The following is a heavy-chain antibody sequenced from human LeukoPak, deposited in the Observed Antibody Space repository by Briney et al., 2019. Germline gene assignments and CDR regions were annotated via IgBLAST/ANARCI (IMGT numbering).Heavy chain of an antibody. D-gene: IGHD5-12*01. V-gene: IGHV3-7*01. J-gene: IGHJ6*03. CDR3: ARDPYSGSYGNNYYYYMDV. CDR1: GFIFKSYW. Sequence: GGSLRLSCAASGFIFKSYWMSWVRQAPGKGLEWVANIKQDGSEENYVDSVRGRFTISRDNAKKSLYLQMNSLRAEDTAVYYCARDPYSGSYGNNYYYYMDVWGKGTTVTISS. CDR2: IKQDGSEE.